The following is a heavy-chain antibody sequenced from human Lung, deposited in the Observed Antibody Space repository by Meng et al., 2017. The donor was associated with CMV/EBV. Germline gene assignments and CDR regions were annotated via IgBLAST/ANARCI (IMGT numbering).Heavy chain of an antibody. V-gene: IGHV4-30-4*08. Sequence: VQLQESDPGLVKPSPTPSLTCTVAGGSISSGDYCWSWIRQPPGKGLEWIGYIYYSGSTYYNPSLKSRVTISVDTSKNQFSLKLSSVTAADTAVYYCARALDTAMVTFHYWGQGTLVTVSS. J-gene: IGHJ4*02. D-gene: IGHD5-18*01. CDR3: ARALDTAMVTFHY. CDR1: GGSISSGDYC. CDR2: IYYSGST.